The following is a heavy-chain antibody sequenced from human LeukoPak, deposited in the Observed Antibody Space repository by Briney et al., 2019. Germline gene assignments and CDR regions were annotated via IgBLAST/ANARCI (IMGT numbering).Heavy chain of an antibody. CDR1: GASVSSYY. CDR2: IYTSGNT. D-gene: IGHD3-10*01. CDR3: ARHLHCEGSGIYLNWLDP. J-gene: IGHJ5*02. V-gene: IGHV4-4*09. Sequence: SETLSLTCTVSGASVSSYYWSWIRQPPGKGLEWVGYIYTSGNTNHNPSLKGRVTISGDTSKNQFSLKLSSVTAADTAVYYCARHLHCEGSGIYLNWLDPSGEGILVTVSS.